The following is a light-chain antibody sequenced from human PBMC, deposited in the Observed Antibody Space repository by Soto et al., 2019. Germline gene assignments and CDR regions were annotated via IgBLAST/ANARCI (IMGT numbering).Light chain of an antibody. V-gene: IGKV1-33*01. J-gene: IGKJ3*01. CDR3: QQYDSLFT. CDR1: QDIRKY. CDR2: DAS. Sequence: DIQMTQSPSSLSASVGDRVTITCQASQDIRKYLNWYQQKRVKAPKLLIYDASTLEAGVPPRFSRSGSGTDFSLTINRLQPEDFATYYCQQYDSLFTFGRGTKVDMK.